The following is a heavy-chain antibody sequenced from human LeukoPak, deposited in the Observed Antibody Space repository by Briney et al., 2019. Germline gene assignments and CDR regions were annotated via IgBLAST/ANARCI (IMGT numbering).Heavy chain of an antibody. J-gene: IGHJ4*02. Sequence: ASVKVSCKASGYTFTSYDINWVRQATGQGLEWMGWMNPNSGNTGYAQKFQGRVTMTGNTSISTAYMELSSLRSEDTAVYYCARGNYDFWSGPVATGYYWGQGTLVTVSS. D-gene: IGHD3-3*01. CDR2: MNPNSGNT. CDR1: GYTFTSYD. CDR3: ARGNYDFWSGPVATGYY. V-gene: IGHV1-8*01.